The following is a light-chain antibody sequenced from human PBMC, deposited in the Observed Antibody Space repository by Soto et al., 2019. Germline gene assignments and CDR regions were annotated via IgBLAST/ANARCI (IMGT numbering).Light chain of an antibody. V-gene: IGKV1-5*03. CDR1: QSISNW. CDR3: QQYKSYWT. CDR2: EAS. J-gene: IGKJ2*01. Sequence: DIQMTQSPATLSASVGDSVTITCRASQSISNWLAWYQLKPGKAPKLLIHEASNLQSGVPSTFSGSGSGTDFNLTITSLQPEDFATYYCQQYKSYWTFGQGTRGELK.